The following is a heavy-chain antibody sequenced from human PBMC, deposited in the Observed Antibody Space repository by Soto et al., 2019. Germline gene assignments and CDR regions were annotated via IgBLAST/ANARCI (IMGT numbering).Heavy chain of an antibody. Sequence: GGSLRLSCAASGFIFSSYAMTWVRQAPGKGLEWVSGISGSGDSTYYADSVRGRFTISRDNSKNTLYLQMSSLRAEDTAVYYCAKDRSLVVRGVINEYYFDYWGQGTLVTVSS. D-gene: IGHD3-10*01. CDR1: GFIFSSYA. V-gene: IGHV3-23*01. J-gene: IGHJ4*02. CDR3: AKDRSLVVRGVINEYYFDY. CDR2: ISGSGDST.